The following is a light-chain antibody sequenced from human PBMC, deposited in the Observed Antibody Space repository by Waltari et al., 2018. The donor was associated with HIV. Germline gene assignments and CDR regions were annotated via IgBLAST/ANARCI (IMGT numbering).Light chain of an antibody. CDR1: SSNIGSNY. V-gene: IGLV1-47*01. CDR2: RNN. CDR3: AAWDDSLSAPV. Sequence: QSVLTQPPSASGTPGQRVTISCSGSSSNIGSNYVYWYQQLPGTTPQLLIYRNNPRPSGVPDRFSGSTSGTSTSLAISGLRSEDEADYYCAAWDDSLSAPVFGGGTKLTVL. J-gene: IGLJ3*02.